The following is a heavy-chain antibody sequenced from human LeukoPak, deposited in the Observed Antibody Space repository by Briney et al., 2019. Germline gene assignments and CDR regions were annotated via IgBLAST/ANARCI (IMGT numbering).Heavy chain of an antibody. D-gene: IGHD3-10*01. CDR3: ARHSGSGSLSRPFDP. Sequence: PSETLSLTCTVSGVSVTSGGFYWAWLRQPPGKGLEWIATVYYTGSTYYNPSLKSRVTISIDTSKNHFSLKLRSVVAPDTAVYYCARHSGSGSLSRPFDPWGQGTLVTVSS. CDR1: GVSVTSGGFY. J-gene: IGHJ5*02. V-gene: IGHV4-39*02. CDR2: VYYTGST.